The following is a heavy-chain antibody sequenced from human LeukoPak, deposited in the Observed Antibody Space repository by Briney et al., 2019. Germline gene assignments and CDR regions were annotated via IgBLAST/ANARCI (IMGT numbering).Heavy chain of an antibody. Sequence: KPSETLSLTCTVPGGSISSSSYYWGWIRQPPGKGLEWIGSIYYSGSTYYNPSLKSRVTISVDTSKNQFSLKLSSVTAADTAVYYCARLRYSNYVDYWGQGTLVTVSS. D-gene: IGHD4-11*01. V-gene: IGHV4-39*01. CDR2: IYYSGST. J-gene: IGHJ4*02. CDR1: GGSISSSSYY. CDR3: ARLRYSNYVDY.